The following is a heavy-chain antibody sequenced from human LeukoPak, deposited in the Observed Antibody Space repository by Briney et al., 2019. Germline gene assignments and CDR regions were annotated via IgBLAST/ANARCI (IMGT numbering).Heavy chain of an antibody. V-gene: IGHV1-8*01. J-gene: IGHJ5*02. CDR1: GYTFTSYD. CDR3: ARAGGSRMSNWFDP. CDR2: MNPNSGNT. D-gene: IGHD2-2*01. Sequence: ASVKVSCKASGYTFTSYDINWVRQATGQGLEWMGWMNPNSGNTGYAQKFQGRVTMTRNTSISTAYMELSSLRSEDTAVYYCARAGGSRMSNWFDPWGQGTLVTVSS.